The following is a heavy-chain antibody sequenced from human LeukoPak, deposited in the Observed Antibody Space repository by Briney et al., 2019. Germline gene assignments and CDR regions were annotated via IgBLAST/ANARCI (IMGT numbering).Heavy chain of an antibody. CDR2: VWYDGSNK. J-gene: IGHJ6*03. CDR3: AKDPKYCSSRSCDSYYYHMDV. CDR1: GFIFSSYG. V-gene: IGHV3-33*06. D-gene: IGHD2-2*01. Sequence: PGGSLRLSCAASGFIFSSYGMHWVRQAPGKGLEWVAVVWYDGSNKYYADSVKGRFTISRDNSKNTLYLQMNSLRAEDTAVYYCAKDPKYCSSRSCDSYYYHMDVWGKGTTVTVSS.